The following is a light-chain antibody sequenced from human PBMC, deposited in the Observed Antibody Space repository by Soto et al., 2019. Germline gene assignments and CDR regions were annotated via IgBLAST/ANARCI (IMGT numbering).Light chain of an antibody. J-gene: IGKJ1*01. CDR3: QQYAGSPST. CDR1: QSVSNSY. Sequence: ESVLTQSPGTLSLSPGERATLSCRASQSVSNSYLAWYQQKPGQGPRLLIYGASGRATGIPDRFSGSGSGTDFTLTISRLEPEDFAVYYCQQYAGSPSTFGQGTKVEI. CDR2: GAS. V-gene: IGKV3-20*01.